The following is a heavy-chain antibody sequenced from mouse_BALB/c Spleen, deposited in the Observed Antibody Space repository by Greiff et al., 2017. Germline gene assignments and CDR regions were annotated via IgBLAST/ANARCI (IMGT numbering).Heavy chain of an antibody. D-gene: IGHD1-1*01. CDR1: GFTFSSYA. Sequence: EVQLVESGGGLVKPGGSLKLSCAASGFTFSSYAMSWVRQTPEKRLEWVASISSGGSTYYPDSVKGRFTISRDNARNILYLQMSSLRSEDTAMYYCARDDYYGSRGWYFDVWGAGTTVTVSS. CDR2: ISSGGST. V-gene: IGHV5-6-5*01. CDR3: ARDDYYGSRGWYFDV. J-gene: IGHJ1*01.